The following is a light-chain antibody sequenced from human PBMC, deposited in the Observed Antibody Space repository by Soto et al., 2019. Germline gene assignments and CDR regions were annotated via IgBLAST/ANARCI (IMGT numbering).Light chain of an antibody. Sequence: EVVLTQSPVTLSLSPGERATLSCRASQNINNYLAWYQQKPGQPPRLLIYDAFNRATGIPARFRGSGSGTDFILTISSLEPEDFGVYYCQQRNNWVTFGGGTKVEIK. CDR3: QQRNNWVT. CDR2: DAF. V-gene: IGKV3-11*01. J-gene: IGKJ4*01. CDR1: QNINNY.